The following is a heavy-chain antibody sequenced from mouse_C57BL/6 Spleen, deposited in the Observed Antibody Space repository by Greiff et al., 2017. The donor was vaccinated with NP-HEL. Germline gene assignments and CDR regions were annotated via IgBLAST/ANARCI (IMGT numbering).Heavy chain of an antibody. D-gene: IGHD4-1*01. Sequence: QVHVKQSGAELVKPGASVKMSCKASGYTFTSYWITWVKQRPGQGLEWIGDIYPGSGSTNYNEKFKSKATLTVDTSSSTAYMQLSSLTSEDSAVYYCARSCWDNWYFDVWGTGTTVTVSS. CDR3: ARSCWDNWYFDV. V-gene: IGHV1-55*01. CDR1: GYTFTSYW. CDR2: IYPGSGST. J-gene: IGHJ1*03.